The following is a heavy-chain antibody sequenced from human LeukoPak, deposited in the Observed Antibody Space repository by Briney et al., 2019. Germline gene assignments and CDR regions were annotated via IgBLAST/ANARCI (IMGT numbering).Heavy chain of an antibody. D-gene: IGHD3-16*01. CDR3: AKSGSNYDYVWGSHRPTEYYFDY. J-gene: IGHJ4*02. CDR1: GFTFSNYW. Sequence: GGSLRLSCAASGFTFSNYWMNWVRQAPGKGLEWVAFVRYDGSNKYYADSVKGRFTISRDNSKNTLYLQMNSLRGEDTAVYYCAKSGSNYDYVWGSHRPTEYYFDYWGQGTLVTVSS. CDR2: VRYDGSNK. V-gene: IGHV3-30*02.